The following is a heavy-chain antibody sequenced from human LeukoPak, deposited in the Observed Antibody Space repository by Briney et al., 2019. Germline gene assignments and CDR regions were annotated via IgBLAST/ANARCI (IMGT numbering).Heavy chain of an antibody. V-gene: IGHV1-8*01. Sequence: ASVKVSCKASGYTLTSYDINWVRQATGQGLEWMGWMNPNSGNTGYAQKFQGRVTMTRNTSISTAYMELSSLRSEDTAVYYCARGRRRAAAGHYYYYMDVWGKGTTVTVSS. CDR1: GYTLTSYD. D-gene: IGHD6-13*01. J-gene: IGHJ6*03. CDR2: MNPNSGNT. CDR3: ARGRRRAAAGHYYYYMDV.